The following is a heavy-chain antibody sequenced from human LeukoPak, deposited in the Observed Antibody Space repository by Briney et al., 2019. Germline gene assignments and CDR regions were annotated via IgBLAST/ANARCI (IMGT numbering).Heavy chain of an antibody. Sequence: GGSLRLSCAASGFTVSDNYMNWVRQAPGKGLEWVSVIYSGGSTYYADSVKGRFTISRDNSKNTLYPQMNSLRAEDTAVYYCARGQVATNWPSSFFDCWGQGTLVTVSS. J-gene: IGHJ4*02. CDR1: GFTVSDNY. V-gene: IGHV3-53*01. D-gene: IGHD5-24*01. CDR2: IYSGGST. CDR3: ARGQVATNWPSSFFDC.